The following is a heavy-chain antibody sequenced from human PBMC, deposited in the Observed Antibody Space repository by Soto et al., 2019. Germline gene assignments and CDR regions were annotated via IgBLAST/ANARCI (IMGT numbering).Heavy chain of an antibody. Sequence: GGSLRLSCAASGFTFSSYGMHWVRQAPGKGLEWVAVISYDGSNKYYADSVKGRFTISRDNSKNTLYLQMNSLRAEDTAVYYCAKDQYYDFWSGPLLDIWGQGTMVTVSS. CDR2: ISYDGSNK. CDR3: AKDQYYDFWSGPLLDI. CDR1: GFTFSSYG. V-gene: IGHV3-30*18. D-gene: IGHD3-3*01. J-gene: IGHJ3*02.